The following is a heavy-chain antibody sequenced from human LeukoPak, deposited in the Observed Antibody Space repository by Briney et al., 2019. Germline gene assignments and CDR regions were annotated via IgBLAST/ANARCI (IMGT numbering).Heavy chain of an antibody. J-gene: IGHJ4*02. CDR3: AKSTFDDFWSGALDY. CDR2: ISYDGSNK. Sequence: PGGSLRLSCAASGFTFSSYGMHWVRQAPGKGLEWVAVISYDGSNKYYADSVKGRFTISRDNSKNTLYLQMNSLGAEDTAVYYCAKSTFDDFWSGALDYWGQGTLVTVSS. D-gene: IGHD3-3*01. V-gene: IGHV3-30*18. CDR1: GFTFSSYG.